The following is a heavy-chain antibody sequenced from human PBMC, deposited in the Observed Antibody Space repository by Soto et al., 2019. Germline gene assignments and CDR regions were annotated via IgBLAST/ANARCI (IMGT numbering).Heavy chain of an antibody. CDR2: ISSNENST. V-gene: IGHV3-64*02. J-gene: IGHJ6*02. CDR1: GFTFSRYP. CDR3: ARGLIPYGMDV. Sequence: GGSLRLSCAASGFTFSRYPMHWVRQAPGKGLEYVSEISSNENSTFYADSVRGRFTLSRDNFKTTLSLQMGSLRVEDMAVYYCARGLIPYGMDVWGEGTTVTVS.